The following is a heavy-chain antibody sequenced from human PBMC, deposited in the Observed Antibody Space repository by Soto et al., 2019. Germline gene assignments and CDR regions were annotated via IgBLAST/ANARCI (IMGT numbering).Heavy chain of an antibody. CDR3: ARDASSSWRRGGWFDP. CDR1: GGSISSGDHY. D-gene: IGHD6-13*01. J-gene: IGHJ5*02. V-gene: IGHV4-30-4*01. CDR2: IYYSGST. Sequence: QVQLQESGPGLVKPSQTLSLTCTVSGGSISSGDHYWSWIRQPPGKGLEWIGYIYYSGSTYYNPSLKSRVTISVDTSTNQFSLKLSSVTAADTAVDYCARDASSSWRRGGWFDPWGQGTLVTVSS.